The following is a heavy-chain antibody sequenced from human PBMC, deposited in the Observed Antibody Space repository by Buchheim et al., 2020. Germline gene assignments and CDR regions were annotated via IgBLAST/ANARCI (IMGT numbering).Heavy chain of an antibody. CDR1: GFAFGNYW. CDR2: INGDGTVT. J-gene: IGHJ4*02. D-gene: IGHD4-17*01. CDR3: AKNSVHGDWPEY. Sequence: EVQLVESGGGLVQPGGSLRLSCAASGFAFGNYWMFWVRQTAGKGLALISRINGDGTVTTYADSVKGRFTISRDNAKNTLYLQMNSLRVEDTAVYYCAKNSVHGDWPEYWGQGTL. V-gene: IGHV3-74*01.